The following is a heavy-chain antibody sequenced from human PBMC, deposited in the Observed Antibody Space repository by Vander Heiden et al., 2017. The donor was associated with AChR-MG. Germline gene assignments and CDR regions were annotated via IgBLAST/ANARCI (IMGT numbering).Heavy chain of an antibody. CDR1: GFTFSSYA. Sequence: EVQLLESGGGLVQPGGSLRLSCAASGFTFSSYAMSWGRQAPGKGLEWVSAISGSGGSTYYADSVKGRVTISRDNSKNTRYLKMNSLRAEETAVYYCAKLQVTWRQLWSQFDYWGQGTLVTVSS. J-gene: IGHJ4*02. CDR2: ISGSGGST. V-gene: IGHV3-23*01. CDR3: AKLQVTWRQLWSQFDY. D-gene: IGHD5-18*01.